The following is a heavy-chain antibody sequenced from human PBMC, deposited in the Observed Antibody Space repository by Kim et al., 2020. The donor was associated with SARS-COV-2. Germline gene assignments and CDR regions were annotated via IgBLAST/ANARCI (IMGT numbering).Heavy chain of an antibody. J-gene: IGHJ6*02. V-gene: IGHV1-69*13. CDR3: ARESRPPGPDYDFWSGTPLPDV. Sequence: SVKVSCKASGGTFSSYAISWVRQAPGQGLEWMGGIIPIFGTANYAQKFQGRVTITADESTSTAYMELSSLRSEDTAVYYCARESRPPGPDYDFWSGTPLPDVWGQGTTVTVSS. CDR2: IIPIFGTA. CDR1: GGTFSSYA. D-gene: IGHD3-3*01.